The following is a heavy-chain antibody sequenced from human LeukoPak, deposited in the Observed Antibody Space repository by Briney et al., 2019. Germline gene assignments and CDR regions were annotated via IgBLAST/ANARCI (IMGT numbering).Heavy chain of an antibody. V-gene: IGHV1-2*02. D-gene: IGHD6-19*01. CDR1: GYTFSDYY. Sequence: ASVKVSCKASGYTFSDYYMHWVRQAPGQGLEWMGWINPYSGGTNYADKFQGRVTMTRDTSITTAYMELSSLRSDDTAMYYCATLRRSGWYIGDWGQGTLVTVSS. J-gene: IGHJ4*02. CDR2: INPYSGGT. CDR3: ATLRRSGWYIGD.